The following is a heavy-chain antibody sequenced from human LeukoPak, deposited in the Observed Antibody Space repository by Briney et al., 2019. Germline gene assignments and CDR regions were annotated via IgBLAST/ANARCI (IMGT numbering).Heavy chain of an antibody. CDR2: INQSGRT. Sequence: SETLSLTCAVYGESFSGYYWSWIRQPPGKGLEWIGEINQSGRTNYKPSLKSRVTKSADTSKNQFSLKLSSVTAADTAVYYCARGRDSGSGSLTLDYWGQGTLVTVSS. CDR1: GESFSGYY. J-gene: IGHJ4*02. V-gene: IGHV4-34*01. CDR3: ARGRDSGSGSLTLDY. D-gene: IGHD3-10*01.